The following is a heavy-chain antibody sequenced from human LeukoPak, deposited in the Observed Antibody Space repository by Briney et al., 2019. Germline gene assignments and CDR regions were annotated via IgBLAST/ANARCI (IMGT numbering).Heavy chain of an antibody. CDR2: IYYSGST. D-gene: IGHD3-10*01. CDR3: ARYYYYGSGSYYPTPDY. CDR1: GGSISSYY. J-gene: IGHJ4*02. Sequence: SETLSLTCTVSGGSISSYYWSWIRQPPGKGLEWIGSIYYSGSTYYNPSLKSRVTISVDTSKNQFSLKLSSVTAADTAVYYCARYYYYGSGSYYPTPDYWGQGTLVTVSS. V-gene: IGHV4-39*01.